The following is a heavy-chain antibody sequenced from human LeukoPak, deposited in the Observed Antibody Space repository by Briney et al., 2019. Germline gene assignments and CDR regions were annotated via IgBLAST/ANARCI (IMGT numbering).Heavy chain of an antibody. CDR3: ARDKGSTYYYYYYMDV. V-gene: IGHV7-4-1*02. Sequence: GASVKVSCKASGYTFTSYAMNWVRQAPGQGLEWMGWINTNTGNPTYAQGFTGRFVFSLDTSVSTAYLQISSLKAEDTAVYYCARDKGSTYYYYYYMDVRGKGTTVTVSS. CDR2: INTNTGNP. CDR1: GYTFTSYA. D-gene: IGHD6-6*01. J-gene: IGHJ6*03.